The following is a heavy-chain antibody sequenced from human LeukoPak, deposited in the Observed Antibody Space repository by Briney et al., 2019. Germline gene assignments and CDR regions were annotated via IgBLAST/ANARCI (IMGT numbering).Heavy chain of an antibody. CDR2: INSDGSST. Sequence: PGGSLRLSCAASGFTFSNYWMHWVRQAPGKGLVWVSRINSDGSSTSYADSVKGRFTISRDNAKNTLYLQMNSLRAEGTALDYWARAKEGRNFDYWGQGTLVTVSS. V-gene: IGHV3-74*01. CDR1: GFTFSNYW. CDR3: ARAKEGRNFDY. J-gene: IGHJ4*02.